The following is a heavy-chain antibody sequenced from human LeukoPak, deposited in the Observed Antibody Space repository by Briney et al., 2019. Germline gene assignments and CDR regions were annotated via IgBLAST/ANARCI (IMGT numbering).Heavy chain of an antibody. V-gene: IGHV4-38-2*02. CDR1: GYSISNGYY. CDR2: IYHSGTT. D-gene: IGHD3-10*01. Sequence: SETLSLTCTVSGYSISNGYYWGWIRQPPGKGLEWIGSIYHSGTTYYNPSLQSRVTISVDTSKNQFSLKLSSVTAADTAVYYCARAYGSGSLDAFDIWGQGTMVTVSS. CDR3: ARAYGSGSLDAFDI. J-gene: IGHJ3*02.